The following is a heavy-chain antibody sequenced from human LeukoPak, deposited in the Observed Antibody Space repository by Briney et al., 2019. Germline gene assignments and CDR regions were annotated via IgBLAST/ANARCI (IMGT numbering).Heavy chain of an antibody. Sequence: PSETLSLTCAVSGGSISSGNWWSWIRQTPGKGLEWIGEIYHSGNTVYNPPLKSRVTVSVDNSKNQFSLRLTSVTAADTAVYYCARNGDSSSVVDWGQGTLVTVSS. CDR1: GGSISSGNW. CDR3: ARNGDSSSVVD. V-gene: IGHV4-4*02. D-gene: IGHD4-17*01. J-gene: IGHJ4*02. CDR2: IYHSGNT.